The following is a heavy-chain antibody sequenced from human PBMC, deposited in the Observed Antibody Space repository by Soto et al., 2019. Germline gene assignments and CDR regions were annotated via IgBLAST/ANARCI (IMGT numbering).Heavy chain of an antibody. J-gene: IGHJ6*02. V-gene: IGHV4-61*03. CDR1: GGSVSSGTYQ. CDR2: IHYPGNT. D-gene: IGHD3-3*01. CDR3: ARLHIYAFWSGSVKMDV. Sequence: QVQLQESGPGLVKPSETLSLTCTVSGGSVSSGTYQWSWIRQSPGKGLEWIGYIHYPGNTNYNPSLKSRVSISVYTSKNHFSLKLTSVTAEDTALYFCARLHIYAFWSGSVKMDVWGQGTAVTVAS.